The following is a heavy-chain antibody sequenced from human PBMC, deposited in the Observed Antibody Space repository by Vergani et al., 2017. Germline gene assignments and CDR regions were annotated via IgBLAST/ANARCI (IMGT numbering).Heavy chain of an antibody. D-gene: IGHD3-3*01. CDR1: GGTFSSYA. J-gene: IGHJ4*02. V-gene: IGHV1-69*01. CDR2: IIPIFGTA. CDR3: ASLPAYDFWSGYHQDY. Sequence: QVQLVQSGAEVKKPGSSVKVSCKASGGTFSSYAISWVRQAPGQGLEWMGGIIPIFGTANYAQTFQGRVTITADESTSTAYMELSSLRSEDTAVYYCASLPAYDFWSGYHQDYWGQGTLVTVSS.